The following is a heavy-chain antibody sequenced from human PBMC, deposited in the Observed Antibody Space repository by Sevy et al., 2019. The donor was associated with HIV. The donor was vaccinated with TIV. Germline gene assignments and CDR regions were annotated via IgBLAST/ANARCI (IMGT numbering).Heavy chain of an antibody. CDR1: GYTLTKLP. D-gene: IGHD3-3*01. Sequence: ASVKVSCKVSGYTLTKLPMNWVRQAAGKGLEWMGGFDPEDGETIYAQNFQGRVTMTEDTSSDTAYMELSSLRSEDTAVYYCATLDFWSDHPFYGTDVWDQGTTVTVSS. CDR2: FDPEDGET. CDR3: ATLDFWSDHPFYGTDV. J-gene: IGHJ6*02. V-gene: IGHV1-24*01.